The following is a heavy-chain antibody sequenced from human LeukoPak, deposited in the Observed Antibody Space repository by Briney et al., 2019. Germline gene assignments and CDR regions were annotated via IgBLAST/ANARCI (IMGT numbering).Heavy chain of an antibody. V-gene: IGHV3-69-1*01. CDR3: AREGDSGGSLGDY. Sequence: GGSLRLSCVASGFTFTDHPMNWVRQAPGKGLEWISYIGGDGIAFYADSVKGRFTASKDDARKSMYLQMNSLRVEDTAVYYCAREGDSGGSLGDYWGQGILVTVSS. CDR1: GFTFTDHP. J-gene: IGHJ4*02. D-gene: IGHD6-19*01. CDR2: IGGDGIA.